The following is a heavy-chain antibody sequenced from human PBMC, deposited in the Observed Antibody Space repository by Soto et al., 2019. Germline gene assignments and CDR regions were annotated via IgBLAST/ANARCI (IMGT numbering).Heavy chain of an antibody. J-gene: IGHJ4*02. CDR1: GFTFSSYA. D-gene: IGHD1-26*01. CDR3: AREVGATRALDY. V-gene: IGHV3-30-3*01. Sequence: QVQLVESGGGVVQPGRSLRLSCAASGFTFSSYAMHWVRQAPGKGLEWVAVISYDGSNKYYADSVKGRFTISRDNSKNTLYLQMNSLRAEDTAVYYCAREVGATRALDYWGQGTLVTVSS. CDR2: ISYDGSNK.